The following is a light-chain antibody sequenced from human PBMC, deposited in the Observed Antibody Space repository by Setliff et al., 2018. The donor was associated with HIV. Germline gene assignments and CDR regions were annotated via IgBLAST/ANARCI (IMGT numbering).Light chain of an antibody. CDR1: SSDVGNYNY. V-gene: IGLV2-11*01. J-gene: IGLJ1*01. Sequence: ALTQPASVSGSPGQSITISRTGTSSDVGNYNYVSWYQQHPGKAPKLIIYDVTKRPSGVPDRFSGSKSGNTASLTISGLQAEDEADYYCCSYAGSYTYVFGTGTKVTVL. CDR3: CSYAGSYTYV. CDR2: DVT.